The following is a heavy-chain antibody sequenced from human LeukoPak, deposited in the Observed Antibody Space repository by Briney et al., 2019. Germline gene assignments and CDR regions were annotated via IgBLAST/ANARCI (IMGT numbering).Heavy chain of an antibody. D-gene: IGHD6-19*01. Sequence: GGSLRLSCAASGFTFSTYSMNWVRQGPGGGLEWVSYISSTSYTIYYADSVKGRFTISRDNAKNSLFLQMNSLRDEDTAVYYCARWAAVAGTGFDYWGQGTLVTVSS. V-gene: IGHV3-48*02. CDR1: GFTFSTYS. CDR2: ISSTSYTI. CDR3: ARWAAVAGTGFDY. J-gene: IGHJ4*02.